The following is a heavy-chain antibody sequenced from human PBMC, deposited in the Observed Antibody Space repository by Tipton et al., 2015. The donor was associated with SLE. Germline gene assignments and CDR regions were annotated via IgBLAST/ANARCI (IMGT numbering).Heavy chain of an antibody. Sequence: TLSLTCTVSGGPISSNGYYWGWIRQPPGKGLEWIGNIYYSGSTYYHPSLKSRVIMSVDTSKNQFSLKLNSVTAADTAVYYCARPGRAGGEYSYLDYWGQGTLVTVSS. CDR1: GGPISSNGYY. CDR2: IYYSGST. J-gene: IGHJ4*02. D-gene: IGHD5-12*01. V-gene: IGHV4-39*01. CDR3: ARPGRAGGEYSYLDY.